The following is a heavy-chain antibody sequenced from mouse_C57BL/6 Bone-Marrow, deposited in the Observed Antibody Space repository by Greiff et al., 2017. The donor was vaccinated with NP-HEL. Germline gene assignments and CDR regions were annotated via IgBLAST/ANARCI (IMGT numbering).Heavy chain of an antibody. D-gene: IGHD2-5*01. CDR1: GYTFTSYT. J-gene: IGHJ4*01. V-gene: IGHV1-4*01. CDR2: INPSSGYT. Sequence: QVQLQQSGAELARPGASVTMSCKASGYTFTSYTMHWVKQRPGKGLEWIGYINPSSGYTKYNQKFKDKATLTADKSSSTAYMHLSSLTSEDSAVYYCARYSNYGAMDYWGQGTSVTVSS. CDR3: ARYSNYGAMDY.